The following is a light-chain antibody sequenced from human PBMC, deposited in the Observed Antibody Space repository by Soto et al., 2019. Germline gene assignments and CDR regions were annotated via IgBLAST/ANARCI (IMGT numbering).Light chain of an antibody. V-gene: IGKV3-15*01. CDR1: QSVSSN. CDR3: QQRSNWWT. CDR2: GAS. J-gene: IGKJ1*01. Sequence: EIVMTQSPATLSVSTGERATLSCRASQSVSSNLAWYQQKPGQAPRLLIYGASTRATGIPARFSGSGSGTEFTLSISSLQSEDFAVYYCQQRSNWWTFGQGTKVDI.